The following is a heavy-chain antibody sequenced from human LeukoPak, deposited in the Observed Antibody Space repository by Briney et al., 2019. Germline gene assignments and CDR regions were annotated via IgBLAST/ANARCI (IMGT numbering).Heavy chain of an antibody. CDR3: ARKSPSTFYFDY. J-gene: IGHJ4*02. Sequence: ASVKVSCKASGNTFTSFHIHWVRQAPGQGLEYMGIIKVYGVTTIYAQRFQGRITMTRDTSTSTVYMELSSLNSEDTAVYYCARKSPSTFYFDYWGQETLVTVSS. CDR1: GNTFTSFH. CDR2: IKVYGVTT. V-gene: IGHV1-46*01. D-gene: IGHD1-1*01.